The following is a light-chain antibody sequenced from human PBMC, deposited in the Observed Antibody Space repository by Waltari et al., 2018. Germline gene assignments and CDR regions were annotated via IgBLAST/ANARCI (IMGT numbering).Light chain of an antibody. CDR2: DVS. J-gene: IGLJ3*02. CDR1: SRDVGGYND. V-gene: IGLV2-14*01. CDR3: ASYTSSSTWV. Sequence: QSALTQPASVSGSPGQSITISCTGPSRDVGGYNDVSWYQQYPGKAPKLMIYDVSSRPSGVSNRFSGSKSGNTASLTISGLQAEDEADYYCASYTSSSTWVFGGGTKLTVL.